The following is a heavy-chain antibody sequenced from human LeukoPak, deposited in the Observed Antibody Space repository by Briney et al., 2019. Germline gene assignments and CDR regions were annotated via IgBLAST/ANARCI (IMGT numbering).Heavy chain of an antibody. Sequence: GASVKVSCKASGGTFSSYAISWVRQAPGQGLEWMGGIIPTFGTANYAQKFQGRVTITTDESTSTAYMELSSLRSEDTAVYYCARGSLTPSYYYDSSGYQFDYWGQGTLVTVSS. CDR2: IIPTFGTA. CDR3: ARGSLTPSYYYDSSGYQFDY. D-gene: IGHD3-22*01. CDR1: GGTFSSYA. J-gene: IGHJ4*02. V-gene: IGHV1-69*05.